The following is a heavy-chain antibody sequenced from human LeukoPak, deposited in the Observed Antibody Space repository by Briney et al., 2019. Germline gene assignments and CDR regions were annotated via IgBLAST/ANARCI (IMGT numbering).Heavy chain of an antibody. CDR3: ARHRGFYSSGPFDY. D-gene: IGHD3-22*01. CDR2: IYYSGDT. CDR1: GASISSGNYY. V-gene: IGHV4-39*01. Sequence: SSETLSLTCTVSGASISSGNYYWGWIRQPPGKGLEWLGSIYYSGDTYNNPPLKSRVTISVDTAKSQFSLRLTSMTAADTAVYYCARHRGFYSSGPFDYRGQGTLVTVSS. J-gene: IGHJ4*02.